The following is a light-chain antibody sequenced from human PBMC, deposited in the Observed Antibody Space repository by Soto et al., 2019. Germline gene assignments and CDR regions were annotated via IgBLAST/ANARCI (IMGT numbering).Light chain of an antibody. J-gene: IGLJ2*01. CDR3: QSYDSSLSGNVV. V-gene: IGLV1-40*01. Sequence: QSVLTQPPSVSGAPGQRGTISCTGSSSNIGAGYDVHWYQQLPGTAPKLLISGNSNRPSGVPDRFSGSKSGTSASLAITGLQAEDEADYYCQSYDSSLSGNVVFGGGTKLTVL. CDR2: GNS. CDR1: SSNIGAGYD.